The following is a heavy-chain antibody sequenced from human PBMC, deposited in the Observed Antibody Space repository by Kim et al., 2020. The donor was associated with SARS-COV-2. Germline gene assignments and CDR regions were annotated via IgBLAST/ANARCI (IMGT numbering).Heavy chain of an antibody. Sequence: GGSLRLSCVASGFTFSNYGMTWVRQAPGGGMEWVSGITGSGVITAYADSVKGRFTISRDNSKNTLYLQMSSLRAEDTAIYYCANPRQLVYGGMGTLVTVS. CDR1: GFTFSNYG. J-gene: IGHJ4*02. D-gene: IGHD6-13*01. CDR3: ANPRQLVY. CDR2: ITGSGVIT. V-gene: IGHV3-23*01.